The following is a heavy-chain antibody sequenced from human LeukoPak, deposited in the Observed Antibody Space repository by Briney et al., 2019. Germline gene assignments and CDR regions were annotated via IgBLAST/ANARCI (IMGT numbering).Heavy chain of an antibody. D-gene: IGHD3-10*01. CDR1: GYTFTGYY. CDR3: ARDVDPFGGGDDAFDI. Sequence: GASVKVSCKASGYTFTGYYMHWVRQAPGQGLEWMGWINPNSGGTNYAQKFQGRVTMTRDTSISTAYMELGRLRSDDTAVYYCARDVDPFGGGDDAFDIWGQGTMVTVSS. CDR2: INPNSGGT. V-gene: IGHV1-2*02. J-gene: IGHJ3*02.